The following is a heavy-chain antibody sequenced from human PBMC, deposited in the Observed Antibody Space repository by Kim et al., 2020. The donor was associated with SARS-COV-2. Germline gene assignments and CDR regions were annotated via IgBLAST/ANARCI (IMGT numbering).Heavy chain of an antibody. CDR3: ATSALMQPRDYYFDY. J-gene: IGHJ4*02. D-gene: IGHD3-16*01. V-gene: IGHV1-2*02. Sequence: QKFQGRVTMTRDTSISTAYMELSRLRSDDTAVYYCATSALMQPRDYYFDYWGQGTLVTVSS.